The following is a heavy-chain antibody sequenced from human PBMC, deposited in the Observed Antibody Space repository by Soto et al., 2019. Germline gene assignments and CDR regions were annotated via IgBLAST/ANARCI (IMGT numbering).Heavy chain of an antibody. CDR2: ISSSSSYI. Sequence: EVQLVESGGGLVKPGGSLRLSCAASGFTFSSYSMNWVRQAPGKGLEWVSAISSSSSYIYYADSVKGRFTISRDNAKNSLYLQRNSLRAEDTAVYDCARIQLGYDAFDIWGQGTMVTVSS. D-gene: IGHD6-6*01. CDR1: GFTFSSYS. V-gene: IGHV3-21*01. J-gene: IGHJ3*02. CDR3: ARIQLGYDAFDI.